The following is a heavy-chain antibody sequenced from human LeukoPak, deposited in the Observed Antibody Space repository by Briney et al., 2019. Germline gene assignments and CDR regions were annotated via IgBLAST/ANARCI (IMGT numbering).Heavy chain of an antibody. CDR2: INSNSGGA. Sequence: GASVKVSCKASGYTFTGYYIHWVRQAPGQGLEWMGWINSNSGGASYAQKFQGRVTMTRDTSISTAYMELSRLRSDDTAVYYCARGSWGSYQPSFDYWGQGTLVTVSS. CDR3: ARGSWGSYQPSFDY. D-gene: IGHD1-26*01. V-gene: IGHV1-2*02. J-gene: IGHJ4*02. CDR1: GYTFTGYY.